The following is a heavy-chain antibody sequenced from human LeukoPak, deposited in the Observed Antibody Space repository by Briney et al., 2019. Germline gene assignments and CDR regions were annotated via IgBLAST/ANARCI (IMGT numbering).Heavy chain of an antibody. V-gene: IGHV4-4*08. J-gene: IGHJ3*02. CDR1: GGSISSYY. D-gene: IGHD1-26*01. Sequence: SSETLSLTCTVSGGSISSYYWSWIRQPPGKGLEWIGRIYTSGSTNYNPSLKSRVTISVDTSKNQFSLKLSSVTAADTAVYYCATVETVGATNDAFDIWGQGTMVTVSS. CDR3: ATVETVGATNDAFDI. CDR2: IYTSGST.